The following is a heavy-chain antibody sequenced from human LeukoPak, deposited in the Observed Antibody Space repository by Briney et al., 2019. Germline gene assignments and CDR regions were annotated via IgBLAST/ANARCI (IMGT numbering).Heavy chain of an antibody. Sequence: PGGSLRLSCAASGFTVSSNYMSWVRQAPGKGLEWVSVIYSGGSTYYADSVKGRFTISRDNYKNTLYLQMNSLRAEDTAVYYCARLNAVAGNFDYWGQGTLVTVSS. J-gene: IGHJ4*02. D-gene: IGHD6-19*01. CDR1: GFTVSSNY. CDR3: ARLNAVAGNFDY. V-gene: IGHV3-53*01. CDR2: IYSGGST.